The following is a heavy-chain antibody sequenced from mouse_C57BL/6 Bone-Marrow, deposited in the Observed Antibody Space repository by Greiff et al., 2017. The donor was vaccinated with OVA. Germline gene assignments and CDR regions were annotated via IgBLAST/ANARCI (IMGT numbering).Heavy chain of an antibody. CDR3: ARDNWSNYAGFAY. J-gene: IGHJ3*01. V-gene: IGHV5-4*01. D-gene: IGHD2-5*01. CDR2: ISDGGSYT. CDR1: GFTFSSYA. Sequence: EVQGVESGGGLVKPGGSLKLSCAASGFTFSSYAMSWVRQTPEKRLEWVATISDGGSYTYYPDNVKGRFTISRDNAKNNLYLQMSHLKSEDTAMYYCARDNWSNYAGFAYWGQGTLVTVSA.